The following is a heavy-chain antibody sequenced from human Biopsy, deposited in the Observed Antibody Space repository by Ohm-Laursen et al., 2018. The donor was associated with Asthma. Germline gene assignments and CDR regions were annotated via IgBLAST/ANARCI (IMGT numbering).Heavy chain of an antibody. Sequence: ATVKISCKISGYSLTDLSMHWVRQAPGQGLEWMGGHDHEEGGAVNAWRFQGRVTMTEDTSTDTAYMELSSLSSDDTAVYYCASDFPKDYVRYNFQFWGQGTLVTVSS. J-gene: IGHJ4*02. CDR2: HDHEEGGA. V-gene: IGHV1-24*01. CDR3: ASDFPKDYVRYNFQF. CDR1: GYSLTDLS. D-gene: IGHD4-17*01.